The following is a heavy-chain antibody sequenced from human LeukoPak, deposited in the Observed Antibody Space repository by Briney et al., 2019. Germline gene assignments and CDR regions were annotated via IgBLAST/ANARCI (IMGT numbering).Heavy chain of an antibody. V-gene: IGHV3-66*01. CDR1: GFTVSSSY. D-gene: IGHD3-22*01. Sequence: GGSLRLSCTASGFTVSSSYMSWVRQAPGKGLEWVSIIYSDRNTYYAASVKGRFTISRDNAKNTLYLQMNSLRAEDTAVYYCARATFYYDSSGSEIYYFDDWGQGTLVTVSS. CDR2: IYSDRNT. CDR3: ARATFYYDSSGSEIYYFDD. J-gene: IGHJ4*02.